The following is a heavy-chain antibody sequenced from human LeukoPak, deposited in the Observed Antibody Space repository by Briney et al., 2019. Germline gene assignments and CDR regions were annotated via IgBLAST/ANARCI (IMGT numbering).Heavy chain of an antibody. CDR3: ARDFDDYGDYRKFDP. CDR1: GFTFSRFY. J-gene: IGHJ5*02. CDR2: INPNSGNT. V-gene: IGHV1-18*04. D-gene: IGHD4-17*01. Sequence: ASVKVSCKASGFTFSRFYFHWVRQAPGQGREWMGWINPNSGNTNYAQKLQGRVTMTTDTSTSTAYMELRSLRSDDTAVYYCARDFDDYGDYRKFDPWGQGTLVTVSS.